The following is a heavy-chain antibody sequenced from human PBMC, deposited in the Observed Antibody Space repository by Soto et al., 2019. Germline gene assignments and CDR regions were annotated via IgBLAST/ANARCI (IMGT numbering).Heavy chain of an antibody. J-gene: IGHJ6*02. V-gene: IGHV3-30-3*01. D-gene: IGHD6-6*01. CDR3: AREYSSSATHHKFYYYYYYGMDV. CDR1: GFTFSSYA. CDR2: ISYDGSNK. Sequence: GGSLRLSCAASGFTFSSYAMHWVRQAPGKGLEWVAVISYDGSNKYYADSVKGRFTISRDNSKNTLCLQMNSLRAEDTAVYYCAREYSSSATHHKFYYYYYYGMDVWGQGTTVTVSS.